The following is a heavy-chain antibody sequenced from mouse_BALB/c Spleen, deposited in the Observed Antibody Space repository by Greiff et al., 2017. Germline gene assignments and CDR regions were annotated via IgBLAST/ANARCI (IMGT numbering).Heavy chain of an antibody. Sequence: EVHLVESGPGLVKPSQSLSLTCTVTGYSITSDYAWNWIRQFPGNKLEWMGYISYSGSTSYNPSLKSRISITRDTSKNQFFLQLNSVTTEDTATYYCARLGGYAMDYWGQGTSVTVSS. CDR2: ISYSGST. V-gene: IGHV3-2*02. J-gene: IGHJ4*01. CDR3: ARLGGYAMDY. CDR1: GYSITSDYA. D-gene: IGHD4-1*01.